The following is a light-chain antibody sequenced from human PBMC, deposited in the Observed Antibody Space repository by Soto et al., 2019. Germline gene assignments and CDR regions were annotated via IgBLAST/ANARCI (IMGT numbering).Light chain of an antibody. CDR2: EGT. Sequence: QSALTQPASVSGSPGQSITISCTGTNSDVGTQNLVSWYRQHPGNPPKLLIYEGTKRPSGVSNLFSGSKSGNTASLPISGLQAEDEADYYCCSYALLFGPGPKVTV. CDR3: CSYALL. J-gene: IGLJ1*01. CDR1: NSDVGTQNL. V-gene: IGLV2-23*01.